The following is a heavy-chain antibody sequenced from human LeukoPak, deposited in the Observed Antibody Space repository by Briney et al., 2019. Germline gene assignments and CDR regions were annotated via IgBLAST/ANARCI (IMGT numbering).Heavy chain of an antibody. CDR2: IIPIFGTA. J-gene: IGHJ6*02. V-gene: IGHV1-69*13. D-gene: IGHD3-9*01. CDR3: ARDGIQHYDILTGRYYYYGMDV. CDR1: GGTFSSYA. Sequence: SVKVSCKASGGTFSSYAISWVRQAPGQGLEWMGGIIPIFGTANYAQKFQGRVTITADESTSTAYMELSSLRSEDTAVYDCARDGIQHYDILTGRYYYYGMDVWGQGTTVTVSS.